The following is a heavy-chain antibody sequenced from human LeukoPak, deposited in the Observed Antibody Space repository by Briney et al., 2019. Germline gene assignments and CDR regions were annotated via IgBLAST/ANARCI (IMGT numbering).Heavy chain of an antibody. V-gene: IGHV3-21*01. CDR3: ARVDAFDI. J-gene: IGHJ3*02. CDR2: ISSSSSYI. CDR1: GFTFSSYD. Sequence: GGSLRLSCAASGFTFSSYDMNWVRQAPGKGLEWVSYISSSSSYIYYAHAEKRLFTISRDNAKNTLYLQMNSLRAEDTAVYYCARVDAFDIWGQGTIVTVSS.